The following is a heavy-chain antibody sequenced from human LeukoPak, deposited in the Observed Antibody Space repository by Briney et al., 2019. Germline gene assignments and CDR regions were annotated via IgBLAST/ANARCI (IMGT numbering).Heavy chain of an antibody. D-gene: IGHD2-2*01. CDR3: ARDLGYCSSTSCRDY. CDR1: GGSISNYY. V-gene: IGHV4-39*07. J-gene: IGHJ4*02. CDR2: IYYSGNT. Sequence: SETLSLTCTVSGGSISNYYWGWIRQAPGKGLEWIGSIYYSGNTYYNSSLKSRVTISADTSKNQFSLKLSSVTAADTAVYYCARDLGYCSSTSCRDYWGQGTLVTVSS.